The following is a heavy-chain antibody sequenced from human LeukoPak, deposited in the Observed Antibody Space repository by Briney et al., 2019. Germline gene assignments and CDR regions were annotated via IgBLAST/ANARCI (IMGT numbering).Heavy chain of an antibody. CDR3: ASDPPYTSSSAW. CDR2: ILVGSGNT. V-gene: IGHV1-58*01. J-gene: IGHJ4*02. CDR1: GFTFTSTA. D-gene: IGHD2-2*01. Sequence: SVKVSCKASGFTFTSTAVQWVRQARGQRLEWIGWILVGSGNTNYAQMFQERVTLTWNVSTSTAYMVLSSLRSEDTAIYYCASDPPYTSSSAWWGQGTLVTVSS.